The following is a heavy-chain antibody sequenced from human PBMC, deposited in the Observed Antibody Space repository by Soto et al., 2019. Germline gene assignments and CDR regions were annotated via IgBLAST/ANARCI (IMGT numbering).Heavy chain of an antibody. CDR1: GFTFSSYA. CDR3: ARRGSSSYFDY. V-gene: IGHV3-23*01. CDR2: ISGSGGST. Sequence: GGSLRLSCAASGFTFSSYAMRWVRQAPGKGLEWVSAISGSGGSTYYADSVKGRFTISRDNSKNTLFLQMNSLRAEDTAVYYCARRGSSSYFDYSGQGTLVTVSS. J-gene: IGHJ4*02. D-gene: IGHD6-13*01.